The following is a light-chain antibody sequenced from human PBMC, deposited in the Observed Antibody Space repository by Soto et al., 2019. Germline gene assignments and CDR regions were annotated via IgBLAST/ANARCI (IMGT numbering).Light chain of an antibody. V-gene: IGKV3-20*01. Sequence: EIVLTQSPCTLSLSPGSRSNLSCRAGQGVSRGYLAWYHQKPGRAPRLLIYGVSSRATGISDRFSGSGSGTDFTLTISRLETEDFGIYYCQQYGNSPTITFGHGTKVDIK. CDR1: QGVSRGY. CDR2: GVS. CDR3: QQYGNSPTIT. J-gene: IGKJ1*01.